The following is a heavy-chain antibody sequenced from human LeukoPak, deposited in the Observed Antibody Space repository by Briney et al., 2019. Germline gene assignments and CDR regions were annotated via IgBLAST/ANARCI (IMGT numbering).Heavy chain of an antibody. D-gene: IGHD3-22*01. J-gene: IGHJ5*02. Sequence: ASVKVSCKASVYTFASYYMHWVRQAPGQGLEWMGIINPSGGSTSYAQKFQGRVTMTRDTSTSTVYMELSSLRSEDTAVYYCARRADSSGYYHAINWFDPWGQGTLVTVSS. CDR3: ARRADSSGYYHAINWFDP. CDR1: VYTFASYY. CDR2: INPSGGST. V-gene: IGHV1-46*01.